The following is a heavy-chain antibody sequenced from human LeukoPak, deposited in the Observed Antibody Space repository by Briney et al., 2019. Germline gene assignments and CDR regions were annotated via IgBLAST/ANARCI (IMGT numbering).Heavy chain of an antibody. D-gene: IGHD5-12*01. Sequence: GGSLRLSCAASGFTFSSYWRHWVRQAPGKGLAWVSRINSDGSSTSYADSVKGRFTISRDNAKNTLYLQMNSLRAEDTAVYYCARGGYSGYVPFDYWGQGTLVTVSS. V-gene: IGHV3-74*01. CDR2: INSDGSST. J-gene: IGHJ4*02. CDR3: ARGGYSGYVPFDY. CDR1: GFTFSSYW.